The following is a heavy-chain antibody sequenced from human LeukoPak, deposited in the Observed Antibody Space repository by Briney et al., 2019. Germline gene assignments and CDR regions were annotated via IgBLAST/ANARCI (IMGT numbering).Heavy chain of an antibody. Sequence: ASVKVSCKASGYTFTSYGISWVRQAPGQGLEWMGWINPNSGGTNYAQKFQGRVTMTRDTSISTAYMELSRLRSDDTAVYYCARDPQDYGSGSYYFFDYWGQGTLVTVSS. V-gene: IGHV1-2*02. CDR1: GYTFTSYG. CDR3: ARDPQDYGSGSYYFFDY. CDR2: INPNSGGT. J-gene: IGHJ4*02. D-gene: IGHD3-10*01.